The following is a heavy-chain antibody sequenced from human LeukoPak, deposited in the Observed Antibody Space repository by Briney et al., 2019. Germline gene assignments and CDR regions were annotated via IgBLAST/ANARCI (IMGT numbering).Heavy chain of an antibody. CDR2: INHSGNT. D-gene: IGHD6-19*01. J-gene: IGHJ6*02. CDR3: ARGQWRGRMDV. Sequence: SETLSLTCAVYGGSFSGYYCSWIRQPPGKGLEWIGEINHSGNTNYNPSLKSRVTIPVDTSKNQFSLKLSSVTAADTAVYYCARGQWRGRMDVWGQGTTVTVSS. V-gene: IGHV4-34*01. CDR1: GGSFSGYY.